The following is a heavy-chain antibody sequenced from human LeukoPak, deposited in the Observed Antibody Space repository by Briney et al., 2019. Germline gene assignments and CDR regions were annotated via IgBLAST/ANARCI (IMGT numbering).Heavy chain of an antibody. J-gene: IGHJ6*03. V-gene: IGHV1-69*05. CDR3: ARGERWPLYYIDV. CDR2: IIPIFGTA. Sequence: ASVKVSCKASGGTFSSYAISGVRQAPGQGLEWMGGIIPIFGTANYAQKFQGRVTITTDESTSTAYMELSSLRSEDTAVYYCARGERWPLYYIDVWGKGTTVTVSS. D-gene: IGHD5-24*01. CDR1: GGTFSSYA.